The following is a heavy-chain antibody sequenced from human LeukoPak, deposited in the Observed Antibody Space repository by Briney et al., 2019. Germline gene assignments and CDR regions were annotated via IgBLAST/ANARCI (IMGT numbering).Heavy chain of an antibody. CDR2: ISSSVITT. J-gene: IGHJ3*02. D-gene: IGHD6-13*01. Sequence: PGGSLRLSCAASGFTFSDYYMSWIRQAPGKGLEWVSYISSSVITTYYADSVKGRFSISRDNAKNSLYLQMSRLRVEDTAVYYCARVGRAIAAGGFGAFDIWGQGSMVTVSS. V-gene: IGHV3-11*01. CDR1: GFTFSDYY. CDR3: ARVGRAIAAGGFGAFDI.